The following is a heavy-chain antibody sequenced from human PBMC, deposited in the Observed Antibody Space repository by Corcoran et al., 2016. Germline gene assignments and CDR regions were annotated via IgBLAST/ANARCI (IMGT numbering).Heavy chain of an antibody. J-gene: IGHJ4*02. V-gene: IGHV5-51*01. Sequence: EVQLVQSGAEVKKPGESLKISCKGSGYSFTSYWIGWVRQMPGKGLEWMGIIYPGDSDTRYSPSFQGQVTISADKSISTAYLQWSSLKASDTAMYYCARPTCCSTTTCYFDYWGQGTLVTVSS. CDR2: IYPGDSDT. CDR1: GYSFTSYW. D-gene: IGHD2-2*01. CDR3: ARPTCCSTTTCYFDY.